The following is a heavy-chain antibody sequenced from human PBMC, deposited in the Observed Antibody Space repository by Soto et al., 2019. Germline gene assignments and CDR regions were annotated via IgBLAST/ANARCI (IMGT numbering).Heavy chain of an antibody. CDR3: ARDDCGGDCSEHYYYYGMGV. V-gene: IGHV4-31*03. CDR2: IYYSGST. Sequence: PSEPLSLTCTVSGGSLSSGGYYWSWIRQHPGKGLDWIGYIYYSGSTYYNPSLKSRVTISVDTSKNQFSLKLSSVTAADTAVYYCARDDCGGDCSEHYYYYGMGVWGQGTTVTVSS. CDR1: GGSLSSGGYY. J-gene: IGHJ6*02. D-gene: IGHD2-21*02.